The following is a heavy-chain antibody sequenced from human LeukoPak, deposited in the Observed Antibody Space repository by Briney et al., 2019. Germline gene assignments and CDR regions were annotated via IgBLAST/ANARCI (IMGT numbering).Heavy chain of an antibody. Sequence: GASVKVSCKASGYTFTGYYMHWVRQAPGQGLEWMGWINPNSGGTNYAQKFQGRVTMTRGTSISTAYMELSRLRSDDTAVYYCARDRAGGSPNWFDPWGQGTLVTVSS. CDR2: INPNSGGT. V-gene: IGHV1-2*02. CDR3: ARDRAGGSPNWFDP. CDR1: GYTFTGYY. D-gene: IGHD5-12*01. J-gene: IGHJ5*02.